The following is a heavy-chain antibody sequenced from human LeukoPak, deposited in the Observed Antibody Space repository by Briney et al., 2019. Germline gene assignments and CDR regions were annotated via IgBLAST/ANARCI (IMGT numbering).Heavy chain of an antibody. D-gene: IGHD1-26*01. Sequence: GGSLRLSCAASGFTFSTYAMGWVRQAPGKGLEWVSAISGSGGSTYYADSVKGRITISRDNSKNTLYLQMNSLRAEDTAVYYCAKGFPGGSYYVFDYWGQGTLVTVSS. CDR2: ISGSGGST. V-gene: IGHV3-23*01. CDR1: GFTFSTYA. J-gene: IGHJ4*02. CDR3: AKGFPGGSYYVFDY.